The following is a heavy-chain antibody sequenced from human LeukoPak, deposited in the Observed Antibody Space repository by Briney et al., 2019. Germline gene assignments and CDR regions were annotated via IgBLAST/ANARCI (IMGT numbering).Heavy chain of an antibody. J-gene: IGHJ4*02. D-gene: IGHD3-16*01. V-gene: IGHV4-59*11. CDR1: GGSISSHY. Sequence: SETLSLTCTVSGGSISSHYWSWLRQPPGKGLEWIGYIYDSGKTNYNASLISRVTISVDTSKNQFSLKLTSVTPADTAVYYCARGGGTLDYWGQGTLVTVSS. CDR3: ARGGGTLDY. CDR2: IYDSGKT.